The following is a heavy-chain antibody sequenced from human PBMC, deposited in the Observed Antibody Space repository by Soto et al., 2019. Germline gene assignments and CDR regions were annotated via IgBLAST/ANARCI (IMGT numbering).Heavy chain of an antibody. CDR2: IGGSGGDT. CDR1: GFTFSNYA. Sequence: EVQLLESGGGLVQPGGSLRLSCAASGFTFSNYAMNWFRQAPGKGLEWVSAIGGSGGDTYYADSVKGRFTISRDNSKNTLYWKINSLIAEDTAVYYCAKAVSVDYGEFDYWGQGTLVTVS. D-gene: IGHD4-17*01. V-gene: IGHV3-23*01. J-gene: IGHJ4*02. CDR3: AKAVSVDYGEFDY.